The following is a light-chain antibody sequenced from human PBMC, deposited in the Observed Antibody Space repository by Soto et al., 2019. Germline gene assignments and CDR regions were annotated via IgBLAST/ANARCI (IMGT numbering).Light chain of an antibody. V-gene: IGLV1-44*01. CDR2: SNN. Sequence: QSVLTQPPSASGTPGQRVTISCSGSSSNIGSNTVNWYQQLPGTAPKLLIYSNNQRPSGVPDRFSGSKSGTSASLAISGLQSEDEADYYCAAWDNSLNGWVFGERTKLTVL. J-gene: IGLJ3*02. CDR1: SSNIGSNT. CDR3: AAWDNSLNGWV.